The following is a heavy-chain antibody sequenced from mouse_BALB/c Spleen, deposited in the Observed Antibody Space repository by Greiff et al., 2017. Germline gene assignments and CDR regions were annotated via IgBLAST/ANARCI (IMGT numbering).Heavy chain of an antibody. CDR2: IWSGGST. CDR1: GFSLTSYG. Sequence: QVHVKQSGPGLVQPSQSLSITCTVSGFSLTSYGVHWVRQSPGKGLEWLGVIWSGGSTDYNAAFISRLSISKDNSKSQVFFKMNSLQADDTAIYYCARPYDYGAMDYWGQGTSVTVSS. CDR3: ARPYDYGAMDY. V-gene: IGHV2-4-1*01. D-gene: IGHD2-4*01. J-gene: IGHJ4*01.